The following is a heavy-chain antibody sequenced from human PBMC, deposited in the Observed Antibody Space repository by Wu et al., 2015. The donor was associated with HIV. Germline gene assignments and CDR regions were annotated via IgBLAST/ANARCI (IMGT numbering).Heavy chain of an antibody. CDR2: LNPNTGGA. D-gene: IGHD5-18*01. J-gene: IGHJ4*02. CDR3: ASGIQAGGANY. CDR1: GYTFTDYY. Sequence: QVQLVQSGAEVKKPGASVKVSCKASGYTFTDYYIHWVRQAPGQGLEWMGWLNPNTGGADSSQKFQGRVTLTRDTSINTAYMDLRRLRVDDSATYYCASGIQAGGANYWGQGTLVTVSS. V-gene: IGHV1-2*02.